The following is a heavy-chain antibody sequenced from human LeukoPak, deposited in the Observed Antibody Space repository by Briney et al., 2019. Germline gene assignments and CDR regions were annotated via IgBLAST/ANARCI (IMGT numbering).Heavy chain of an antibody. CDR3: ARSVDIDY. Sequence: GGSLRLSCAAAGFTFSSYAMSWVRQAPGKGLEWVSAISGSGGSTYYADSVKGRFPISRDNAKNSLYLQMNSLRAEDTAVYYCARSVDIDYWGQGTLVTVSS. J-gene: IGHJ4*02. CDR2: ISGSGGST. V-gene: IGHV3-23*01. CDR1: GFTFSSYA. D-gene: IGHD5-12*01.